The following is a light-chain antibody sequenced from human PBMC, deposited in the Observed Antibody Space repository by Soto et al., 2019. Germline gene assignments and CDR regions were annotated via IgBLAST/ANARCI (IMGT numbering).Light chain of an antibody. Sequence: DIQMTQSPSTLSASVGDRVTITCRASQSISSWLAWYQQKPGKAPDLLIYKASSLESGVPSRFSGSGSGTECTLPISSLQPDDFATYYCQQYSSYVTFGQGTKLEIK. V-gene: IGKV1-5*03. J-gene: IGKJ2*01. CDR2: KAS. CDR3: QQYSSYVT. CDR1: QSISSW.